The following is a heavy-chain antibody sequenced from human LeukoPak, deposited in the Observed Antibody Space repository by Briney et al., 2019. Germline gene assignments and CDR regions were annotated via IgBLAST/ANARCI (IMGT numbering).Heavy chain of an antibody. J-gene: IGHJ5*02. D-gene: IGHD2-2*01. CDR2: INPNSGGT. V-gene: IGHV1-2*02. CDR1: GHTFTGYY. Sequence: ASVNVSCKASGHTFTGYYIHWVRQAPGQGLEWMGWINPNSGGTNYAQNFQGRVTMTADTSVTTAYMELSRLRYDDTAIYYCARDPAQGYCGGTSCYPFDPWGQGTLVTVSS. CDR3: ARDPAQGYCGGTSCYPFDP.